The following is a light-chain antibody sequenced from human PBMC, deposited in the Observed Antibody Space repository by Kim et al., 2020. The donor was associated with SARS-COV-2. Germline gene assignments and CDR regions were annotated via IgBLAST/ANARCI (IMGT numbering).Light chain of an antibody. Sequence: GQRVTISCSGSLSNIGRDPVNWYQQLPGTAPKLLIYDNNRRAAGVPDRFSGSKSGTSASLAITGLQSEDEAEYFCASWEDSLTGPVFGEGTKLTVL. CDR3: ASWEDSLTGPV. V-gene: IGLV1-44*01. CDR2: DNN. CDR1: LSNIGRDP. J-gene: IGLJ3*02.